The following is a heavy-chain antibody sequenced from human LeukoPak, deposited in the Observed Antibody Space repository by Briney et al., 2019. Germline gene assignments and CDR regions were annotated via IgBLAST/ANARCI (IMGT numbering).Heavy chain of an antibody. J-gene: IGHJ4*02. V-gene: IGHV4-4*07. CDR1: GGSITTYY. Sequence: PSETLSLTCTVSGGSITTYYWSWVRQPAGKGLEWIGRIYTRGRTKYNTSLTSRVAMSVDTSKNQFSLKLSSVTAADTAVYYCAGEGHYYDSTGYYYGGEDYWGQGTLVTVSS. D-gene: IGHD3-22*01. CDR3: AGEGHYYDSTGYYYGGEDY. CDR2: IYTRGRT.